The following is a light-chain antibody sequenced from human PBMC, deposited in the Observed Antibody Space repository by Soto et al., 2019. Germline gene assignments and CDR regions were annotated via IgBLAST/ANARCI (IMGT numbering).Light chain of an antibody. Sequence: QSALTQPSSVSGSPGQSVTISCTGTSSDVGAYKYVSWYQQHPGKAPKFMIYDVTERPSGVPDRFSGSKSGNTASLTISGLQAEDEADYYCCSYAGTYNWVFGGGTKLTVL. V-gene: IGLV2-11*01. CDR1: SSDVGAYKY. CDR2: DVT. CDR3: CSYAGTYNWV. J-gene: IGLJ3*02.